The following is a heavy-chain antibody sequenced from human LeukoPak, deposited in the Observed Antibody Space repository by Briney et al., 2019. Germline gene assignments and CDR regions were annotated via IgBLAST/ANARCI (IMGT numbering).Heavy chain of an antibody. Sequence: ASVKVSCKVSGYTLTELSMHWVRQAPGKGLEWMGGFDPEDGETIYAQKFQGRVTMTEDTSIDTAYMELSSLRSEDTAVYYCATGTPNWNDVLGHFDYWGQGTLVTVSS. CDR2: FDPEDGET. D-gene: IGHD1-20*01. CDR1: GYTLTELS. CDR3: ATGTPNWNDVLGHFDY. V-gene: IGHV1-24*01. J-gene: IGHJ4*02.